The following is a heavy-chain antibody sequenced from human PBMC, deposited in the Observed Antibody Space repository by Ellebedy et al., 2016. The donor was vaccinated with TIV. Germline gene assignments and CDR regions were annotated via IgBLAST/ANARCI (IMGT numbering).Heavy chain of an antibody. CDR2: IYYSGST. J-gene: IGHJ6*02. CDR1: GGSISGYY. CDR3: ARGPLRYFDWVYYYHGMDV. V-gene: IGHV4-59*08. D-gene: IGHD3-9*01. Sequence: MPSETLSLTCTVSGGSISGYYWSWIRQPPGKGLEWIGYIYYSGSTNYNPSLKSRVTISVDTSKDQFSLRLSSVTAADTAVYYCARGPLRYFDWVYYYHGMDVWGQGTTVTVSS.